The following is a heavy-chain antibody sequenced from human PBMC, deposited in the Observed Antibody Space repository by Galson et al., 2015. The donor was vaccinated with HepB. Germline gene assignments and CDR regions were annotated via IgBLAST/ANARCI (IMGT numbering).Heavy chain of an antibody. J-gene: IGHJ4*02. CDR2: IWYDGDIK. D-gene: IGHD2-15*01. CDR3: AMLMGFCAGGTCYSGDY. Sequence: SLRPSCAASGFTFSNYAMHWVRQAPGKGLEWVAVIWYDGDIKRYGDSVEGRFTISRDNSKDTLYLQINSLRAEDTAIYYCAMLMGFCAGGTCYSGDYWGQGTVVTVSS. V-gene: IGHV3-33*03. CDR1: GFTFSNYA.